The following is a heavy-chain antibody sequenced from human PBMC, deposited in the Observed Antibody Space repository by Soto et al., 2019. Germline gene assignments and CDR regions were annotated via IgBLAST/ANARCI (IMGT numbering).Heavy chain of an antibody. CDR1: GGSISSSY. D-gene: IGHD3-16*01. V-gene: IGHV4-59*08. J-gene: IGHJ3*02. Sequence: PSETLSLTCTVSGGSISSSYWTWIRQPPGKGLECIGYMYYSGSPTYNPSLESRVTISVDTSTNQFSLKLSSVTAADTAIYYCARHLWGSYLTPLAIWGQGTMVTVSS. CDR2: MYYSGSP. CDR3: ARHLWGSYLTPLAI.